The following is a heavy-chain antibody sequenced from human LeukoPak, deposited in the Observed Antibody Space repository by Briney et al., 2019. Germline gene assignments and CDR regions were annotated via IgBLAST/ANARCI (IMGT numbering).Heavy chain of an antibody. J-gene: IGHJ4*02. CDR1: GFTFSSYA. D-gene: IGHD1-26*01. CDR3: ARDTGGSGSPFDY. V-gene: IGHV3-21*01. CDR2: ISSSSSYI. Sequence: GGSLRLSCAASGFTFSSYAMSWVRQAPGKGLEWVSSISSSSSYIYYADSVKGRFTISRDNAKNSLYLQMNSLRAEDTAVYYCARDTGGSGSPFDYWGQGTLVTVSS.